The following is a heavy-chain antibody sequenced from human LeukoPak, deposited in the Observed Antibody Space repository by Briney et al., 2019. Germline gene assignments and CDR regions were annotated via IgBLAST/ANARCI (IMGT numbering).Heavy chain of an antibody. CDR3: AREGRSGWPDY. J-gene: IGHJ4*02. CDR1: GGSISSHY. D-gene: IGHD6-19*01. CDR2: IYYSGST. V-gene: IGHV4-59*11. Sequence: SETLFLTCTVSGGSISSHYWSWIRQPPGKGLEWIGYIYYSGSTNYNPSLKSRVTISVDTSKNQFSLKLSSVTAADTAVYYCAREGRSGWPDYWGQGTLVTVSS.